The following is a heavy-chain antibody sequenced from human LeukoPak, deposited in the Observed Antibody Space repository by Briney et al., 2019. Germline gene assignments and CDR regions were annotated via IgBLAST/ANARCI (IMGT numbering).Heavy chain of an antibody. CDR2: IYSGSST. D-gene: IGHD3-10*01. V-gene: IGHV3-53*01. CDR1: GFTVSSNY. Sequence: PGVPLRLSCAASGFTVSSNYMSWLRQAPGKGLEWVTDIYSGSSTYYADSVKGRFTISRDKSKNTLYLQMNSLRAEDTAVYYCARHGSITMVRGRLRYYYMDVWGKGTTVTISS. CDR3: ARHGSITMVRGRLRYYYMDV. J-gene: IGHJ6*03.